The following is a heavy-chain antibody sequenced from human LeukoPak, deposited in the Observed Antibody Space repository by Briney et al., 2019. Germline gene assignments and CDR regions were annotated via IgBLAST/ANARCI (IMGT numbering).Heavy chain of an antibody. CDR2: ISYDGSNK. V-gene: IGHV3-30-3*01. J-gene: IGHJ4*02. D-gene: IGHD3-10*01. Sequence: GGSLRLSCAASGFTFSSYAMHWVRQAPGKGLEWVAVISYDGSNKYYADSVKGRFTISKDNSKNTLYLQMNSLRAEDTAVYYCARGRRITMVRGVPRTQYFDYWGQGTLVTVSS. CDR1: GFTFSSYA. CDR3: ARGRRITMVRGVPRTQYFDY.